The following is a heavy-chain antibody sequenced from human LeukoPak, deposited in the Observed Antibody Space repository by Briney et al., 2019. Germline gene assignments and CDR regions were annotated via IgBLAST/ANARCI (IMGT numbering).Heavy chain of an antibody. CDR3: ARDSGYSFDP. CDR1: GFTVSSNY. Sequence: GGSLRLSCAASGFTVSSNYMSWVRQAPGKGLEWVSVIYSGGSTHYADSVEGRFTISRDNSKNTLYLQMNSLRAEDTAVYYCARDSGYSFDPWGQGTLVTVSS. CDR2: IYSGGST. V-gene: IGHV3-66*01. D-gene: IGHD3-22*01. J-gene: IGHJ5*02.